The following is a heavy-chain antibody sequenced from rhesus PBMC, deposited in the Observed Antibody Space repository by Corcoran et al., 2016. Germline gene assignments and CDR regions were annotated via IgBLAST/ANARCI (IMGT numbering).Heavy chain of an antibody. CDR2: ISGSSGST. CDR1: GGSVSSSNW. D-gene: IGHD4-23*01. Sequence: QVQLQESGPGLVKPSETLSLTCAVSGGSVSSSNWWSWTRQPPGKGLEWIGYISGSSGSTYYNPSLKSRVTISTDTAKNQFSLKLSSVTAADTAVYYCAQSPTLYSNYVYFDYWGQGVLVTVTS. V-gene: IGHV4-65*01. J-gene: IGHJ4*01. CDR3: AQSPTLYSNYVYFDY.